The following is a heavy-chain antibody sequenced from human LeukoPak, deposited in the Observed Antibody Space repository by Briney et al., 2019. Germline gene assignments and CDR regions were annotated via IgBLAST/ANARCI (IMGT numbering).Heavy chain of an antibody. CDR1: GGSTSSSSYY. J-gene: IGHJ4*02. CDR2: IYYSGST. D-gene: IGHD6-13*01. V-gene: IGHV4-39*01. Sequence: SETLSLTCTVSGGSTSSSSYYWGWIRQPPGKGLEGIGSIYYSGSTYYNPSLKSRVTISVDTSKNQFSLKLSSVTAADTAVYYCARHVYVAAAPDYWGQGTLVTVSS. CDR3: ARHVYVAAAPDY.